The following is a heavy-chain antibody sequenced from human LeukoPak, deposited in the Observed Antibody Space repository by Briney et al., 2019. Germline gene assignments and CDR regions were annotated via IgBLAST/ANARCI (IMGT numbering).Heavy chain of an antibody. V-gene: IGHV1-69*05. D-gene: IGHD1-26*01. J-gene: IGHJ5*02. Sequence: ASVKVSCKASGGTFSSYAISWVRQAPGQGLEWMGGIIPIFGTANYAQKFQGRVTMTTDTSTSTAYMELRSLRSDDTAVYYCVTRGSYSWFDPWGQGTLVTVSS. CDR1: GGTFSSYA. CDR2: IIPIFGTA. CDR3: VTRGSYSWFDP.